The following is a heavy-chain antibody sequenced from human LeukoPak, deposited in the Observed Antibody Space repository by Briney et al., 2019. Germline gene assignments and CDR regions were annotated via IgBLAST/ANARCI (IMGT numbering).Heavy chain of an antibody. CDR1: GFTSSSDA. CDR3: AKKPAGFDP. Sequence: GGSLRLSCAASGFTSSSDAMTWVRQAPGKGLEWVSSIDGSGGFTYYADSVKGRFTISRDNSKNTLYLQMNSLRAEDTAIYYCAKKPAGFDPWGQGTLGTVSS. J-gene: IGHJ5*02. CDR2: IDGSGGFT. D-gene: IGHD1-14*01. V-gene: IGHV3-23*01.